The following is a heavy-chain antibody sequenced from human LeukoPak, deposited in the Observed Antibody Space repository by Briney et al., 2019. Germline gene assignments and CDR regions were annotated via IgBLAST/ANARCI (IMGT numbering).Heavy chain of an antibody. CDR2: IYTSGST. Sequence: SETLSLTCTVSGGSISSGSYYWSWIRQPAGKGLEWIGRIYTSGSTNYNPSLKSRVTISVDTSKNQFSLKLSSVTAADTAVHYCARAEITGMYNWFDPWGQGTLVTVSS. J-gene: IGHJ5*02. CDR1: GGSISSGSYY. V-gene: IGHV4-61*02. D-gene: IGHD1-20*01. CDR3: ARAEITGMYNWFDP.